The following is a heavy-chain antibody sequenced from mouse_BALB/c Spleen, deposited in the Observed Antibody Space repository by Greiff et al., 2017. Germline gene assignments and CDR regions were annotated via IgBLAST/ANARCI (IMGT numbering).Heavy chain of an antibody. V-gene: IGHV3-2*02. CDR3: ARTYYDYPFAY. J-gene: IGHJ3*01. D-gene: IGHD2-4*01. CDR1: GYSITSDYA. Sequence: DVKLQESGPGLVKPSQSLSLTCTVTGYSITSDYAWNWIRQFPGNKLEWMGYISYSGSTSYNPSLKSRISITRDTSKNQFFLQLNSVTTEDTATYYCARTYYDYPFAYWGQGTLVTVSA. CDR2: ISYSGST.